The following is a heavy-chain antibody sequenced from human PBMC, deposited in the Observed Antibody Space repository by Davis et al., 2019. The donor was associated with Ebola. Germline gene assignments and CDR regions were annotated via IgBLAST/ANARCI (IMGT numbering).Heavy chain of an antibody. J-gene: IGHJ5*02. D-gene: IGHD3-10*01. Sequence: ASVKVSCKASGYTFTSYGISWVRQAPGQGLEWMGWMNPNSGNTGYAQKFQGRVTMTRNTSISTAYMELRSLRSDDTAVYYCARDLPSGWFDPWGQGTLVTVSS. CDR2: MNPNSGNT. CDR1: GYTFTSYG. V-gene: IGHV1-8*02. CDR3: ARDLPSGWFDP.